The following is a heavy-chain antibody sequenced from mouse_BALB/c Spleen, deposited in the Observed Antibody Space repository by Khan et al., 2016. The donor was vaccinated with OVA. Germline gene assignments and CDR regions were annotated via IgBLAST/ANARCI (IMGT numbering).Heavy chain of an antibody. D-gene: IGHD1-2*01. CDR2: ISPGSGDT. CDR3: ARSNYFGYPFAY. CDR1: GYTFTDYY. J-gene: IGHJ3*01. V-gene: IGHV1-77*01. Sequence: QVQLKQSGAELARPGASVKLSCKASGYTFTDYYINWVKLRTGQGLEWIGEISPGSGDTYYNERFKGKATLTADKSSSTAYMQLSSLTSEASAVYFCARSNYFGYPFAYWGQGTLVTVSA.